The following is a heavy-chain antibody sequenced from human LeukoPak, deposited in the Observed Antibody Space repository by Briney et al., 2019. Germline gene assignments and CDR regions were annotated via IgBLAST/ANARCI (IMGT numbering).Heavy chain of an antibody. Sequence: GASVKVSCKASGYTFTGYYMHWVRQAPGKGLEWMGGFDPEDGETIYAQKFQGRVTMTEDTSTDTAYMELSSLRSEDTAVYYCATLWFGELYGVSYHWFDPWGQGTLVTVSS. CDR2: FDPEDGET. J-gene: IGHJ5*02. D-gene: IGHD3-10*01. V-gene: IGHV1-24*01. CDR3: ATLWFGELYGVSYHWFDP. CDR1: GYTFTGYY.